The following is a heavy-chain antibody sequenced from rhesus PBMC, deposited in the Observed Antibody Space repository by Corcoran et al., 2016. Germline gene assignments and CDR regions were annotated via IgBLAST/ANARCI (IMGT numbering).Heavy chain of an antibody. J-gene: IGHJ6*01. V-gene: IGHV4S10*01. CDR2: LYGSSTT. CDR3: SRGSSSGWSSYGLDS. Sequence: QVQLQESGPGVLKPSETLSLTCAVSGGYISDTYRWSWIRQPPGKGLECIGSLYGSSTTSYNPSRKSRLSISKGTYKKQFSWRLSPVTAADTAVYYCSRGSSSGWSSYGLDSWGHGVVVTVSS. D-gene: IGHD6-37*01. CDR1: GGYISDTYR.